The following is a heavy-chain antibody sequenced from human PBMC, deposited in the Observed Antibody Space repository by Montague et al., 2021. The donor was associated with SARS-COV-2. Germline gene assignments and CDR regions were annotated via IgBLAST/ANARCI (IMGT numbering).Heavy chain of an antibody. V-gene: IGHV4-39*02. CDR2: IDYTGNT. CDR1: GASITNNFYY. CDR3: ARLKRYFDSSVTSSAFDF. J-gene: IGHJ3*01. Sequence: SETLSLTCTVPGASITNNFYYWAWIRHPPGKGLEWIGSIDYTGNTYYNPSLKSPVTISVVTSKTHFTQKLSSATAAETAVYYCARLKRYFDSSVTSSAFDFWGQGTTVTVSS. D-gene: IGHD3-22*01.